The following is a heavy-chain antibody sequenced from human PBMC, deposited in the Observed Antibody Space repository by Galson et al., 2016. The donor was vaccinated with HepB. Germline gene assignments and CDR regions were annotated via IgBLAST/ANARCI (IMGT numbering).Heavy chain of an antibody. D-gene: IGHD4-11*01. Sequence: SVKVSCKASGYNFPTYGISWVRQAPGQGLEWLGWISINSGNTNYAQKFQGRVTMTSDTSASTVYLVLRSLRSDDTAVYYCAKDVQFRFDFWGQGTLVTVSS. CDR3: AKDVQFRFDF. CDR2: ISINSGNT. CDR1: GYNFPTYG. J-gene: IGHJ4*02. V-gene: IGHV1-18*04.